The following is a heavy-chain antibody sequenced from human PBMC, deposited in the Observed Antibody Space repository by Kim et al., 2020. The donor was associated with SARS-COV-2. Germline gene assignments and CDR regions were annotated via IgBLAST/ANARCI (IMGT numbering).Heavy chain of an antibody. CDR3: ARDERITIISPGAFNM. CDR2: INIDGTT. J-gene: IGHJ3*02. CDR1: GFTFSSYW. V-gene: IGHV3-74*01. Sequence: GGSLRLSRAASGFTFSSYWMHWVRQAPGKGLVWVSRINIDGTTNYADSVQGRFTISRDNAKSTLYLQMNSLSAEDTAVYYCARDERITIISPGAFNMWGQGTMVTVSS. D-gene: IGHD1-20*01.